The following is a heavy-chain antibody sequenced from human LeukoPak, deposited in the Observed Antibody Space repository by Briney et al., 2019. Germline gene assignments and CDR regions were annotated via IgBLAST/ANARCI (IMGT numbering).Heavy chain of an antibody. CDR1: GGSISSSSYY. D-gene: IGHD4-23*01. J-gene: IGHJ5*02. V-gene: IGHV4-39*01. CDR3: ARSPARWTYGGNSGRDSWFDP. Sequence: PSETLSLTCTVSGGSISSSSYYWGWIRQPPGKGLEWIGSIYHSGSTYYNPSLKSRVTISVDTSKNQFSLKLSSVTAADTAVYYCARSPARWTYGGNSGRDSWFDPWGQGTLVTVSS. CDR2: IYHSGST.